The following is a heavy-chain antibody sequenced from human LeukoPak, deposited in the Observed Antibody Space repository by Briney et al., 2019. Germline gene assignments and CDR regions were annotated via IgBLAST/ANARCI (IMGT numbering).Heavy chain of an antibody. J-gene: IGHJ4*02. Sequence: GGSLRLSCAASGFTFSSYAMSWIRQAPGKGLEWVSAISGSGGSTYYADSVKGRFTISRDNSKNTPYLQMNSLRAEDTAVYYCAKDRSAATGYFDYWGQGTLVTVSS. CDR2: ISGSGGST. V-gene: IGHV3-23*01. CDR1: GFTFSSYA. CDR3: AKDRSAATGYFDY. D-gene: IGHD2-15*01.